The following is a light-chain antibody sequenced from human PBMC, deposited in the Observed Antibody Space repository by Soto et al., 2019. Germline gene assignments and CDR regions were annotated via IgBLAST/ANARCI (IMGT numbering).Light chain of an antibody. J-gene: IGLJ3*02. V-gene: IGLV7-43*01. CDR3: LLYYGGVWV. Sequence: QAVVTQEPSLTVSPGGTVTLTCASSTVAVTSGYYPNWFQQKPGQAPRPLIYSTRDKYSWTPARFSGSLLGGKAALTLSGVQAEDEADYYCLLYYGGVWVFGGGTKLTVL. CDR2: STR. CDR1: TVAVTSGYY.